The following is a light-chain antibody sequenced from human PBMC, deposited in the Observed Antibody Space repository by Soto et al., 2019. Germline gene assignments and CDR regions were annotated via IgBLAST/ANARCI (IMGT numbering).Light chain of an antibody. CDR2: LNSDGSH. Sequence: QPVLTQSPSASASLGASVKLTCTLSSGHSSYAIAWHQQQPEKGPRYLMKLNSDGSHSKGDGIPDCFSGSSSGAERYLTISSLQSEDEADYYCQTWGTGGVFGGGTKLTVL. V-gene: IGLV4-69*01. CDR3: QTWGTGGV. J-gene: IGLJ3*02. CDR1: SGHSSYA.